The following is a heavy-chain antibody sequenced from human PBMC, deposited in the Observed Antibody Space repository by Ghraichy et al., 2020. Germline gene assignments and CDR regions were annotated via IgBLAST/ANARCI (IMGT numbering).Heavy chain of an antibody. CDR1: GGSFSHYY. Sequence: SETLSLTCAVYGGSFSHYYWSWIRQPPGKGLEWIGEINHSGSTNYNPSLKSRVTISVDPSKNQFSLKLTSVTAADTAVYYCARAKHTGNYYYYYGMDVWGQGTTVTVSS. CDR2: INHSGST. CDR3: ARAKHTGNYYYYYGMDV. V-gene: IGHV4-34*01. J-gene: IGHJ6*02. D-gene: IGHD1-26*01.